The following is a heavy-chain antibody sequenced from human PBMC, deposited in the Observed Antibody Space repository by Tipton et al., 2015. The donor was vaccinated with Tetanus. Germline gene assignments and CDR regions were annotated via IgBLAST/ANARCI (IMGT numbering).Heavy chain of an antibody. J-gene: IGHJ4*02. D-gene: IGHD2-21*01. CDR1: GGTFTNYA. V-gene: IGHV1-69*01. CDR2: ITPIFGTT. CDR3: ARAPTRISRAYDY. Sequence: QLVQSGAEVKKPGSSVKVSCKASGGTFTNYALSWVRQAPGQGLEWVGGITPIFGTTNSAPKFQGRVTITADESTNTAYMELSSLRSDDSAVYYCARAPTRISRAYDYWGQGTQITVSS.